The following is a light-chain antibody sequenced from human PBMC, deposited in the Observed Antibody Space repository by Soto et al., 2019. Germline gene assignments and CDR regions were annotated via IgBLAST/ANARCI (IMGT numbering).Light chain of an antibody. CDR2: GAS. J-gene: IGKJ1*01. V-gene: IGKV3-20*01. Sequence: EIVLTQSPGTLSLSPGERVTLSCRASQSIYNNYLAWYQQKPGQAPRLLMYGASTRITGIPDRFSGSGSGTDFTLTTNRLEPEDFAVYYCQHYVNSPRTFGQGTKVEIK. CDR3: QHYVNSPRT. CDR1: QSIYNNY.